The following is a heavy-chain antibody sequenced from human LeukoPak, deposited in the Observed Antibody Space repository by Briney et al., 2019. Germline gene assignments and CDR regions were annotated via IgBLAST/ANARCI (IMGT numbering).Heavy chain of an antibody. J-gene: IGHJ5*02. CDR2: IYYSGST. Sequence: SETLSLTCTVSGGSVSSGSYYWSWIRQPPGKGLEWIGYIYYSGSTNYNPSLKSRVTISVDTSKNQFSLKLSSVTAAGTAVYYCARVVVATLGVHWFDPWGQGTLVTVSS. CDR1: GGSVSSGSYY. D-gene: IGHD5-12*01. V-gene: IGHV4-61*01. CDR3: ARVVVATLGVHWFDP.